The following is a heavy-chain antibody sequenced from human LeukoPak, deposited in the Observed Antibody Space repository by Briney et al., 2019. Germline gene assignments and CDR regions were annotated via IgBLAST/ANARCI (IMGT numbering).Heavy chain of an antibody. CDR1: GFTFSSYG. CDR2: ISYDGSNK. D-gene: IGHD3-22*01. CDR3: AKEKRYYDSIRAAFDI. V-gene: IGHV3-30*18. Sequence: PGRSLTLSCAASGFTFSSYGMQWVRQAPGKGLEWVAVISYDGSNKYYADSVKGRFTISRDNSKNTLYLQMNSLRAEDTAVYYCAKEKRYYDSIRAAFDIWGQGTMVTVSS. J-gene: IGHJ3*02.